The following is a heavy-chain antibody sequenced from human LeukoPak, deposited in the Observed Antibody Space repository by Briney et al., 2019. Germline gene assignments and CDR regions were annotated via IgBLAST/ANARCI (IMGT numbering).Heavy chain of an antibody. D-gene: IGHD3-22*01. J-gene: IGHJ4*02. Sequence: SETLSLTCTVSDGSINGYYWSWIRQPPGKGLEWIGEINHSGSTNYNPSLKSRVTISVDTSKNQFSLKLSSVTAADTAVYYCATQNYYDSSGSAGAVDYWGQGTLVTVSS. CDR2: INHSGST. V-gene: IGHV4-34*01. CDR3: ATQNYYDSSGSAGAVDY. CDR1: DGSINGYY.